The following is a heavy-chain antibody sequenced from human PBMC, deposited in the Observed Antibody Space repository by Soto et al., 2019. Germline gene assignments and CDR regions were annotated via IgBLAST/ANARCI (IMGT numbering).Heavy chain of an antibody. CDR1: GGSISSYY. CDR3: ASDIGDSWFDP. Sequence: PSETLSLTCTVSGGSISSYYWSWIRQPPGKGLEWIGYIYYSGSTNYNPSLKSRVTISVDTSKNQFSLKLSSVTAADTAVYYCASDIGDSWFDPRGQGTLVTVSS. D-gene: IGHD2-15*01. V-gene: IGHV4-59*08. CDR2: IYYSGST. J-gene: IGHJ5*02.